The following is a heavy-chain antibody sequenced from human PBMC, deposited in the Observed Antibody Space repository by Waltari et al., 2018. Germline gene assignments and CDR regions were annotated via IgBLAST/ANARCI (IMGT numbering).Heavy chain of an antibody. CDR3: ATYIGASVGTAAFDV. CDR1: GVSITSNRHY. CDR2: VSYSGTT. V-gene: IGHV4-39*01. Sequence: QLQLQESGPRLVRPSETLSLICRVSGVSITSNRHYWAWVRQAPGQVLGWIGTVSYSGTTYSSPSLKSRVSVSRDTSKNQVSLILGSVTAADMAVYYCATYIGASVGTAAFDVWGQGTMVTVSS. D-gene: IGHD5-12*01. J-gene: IGHJ3*01.